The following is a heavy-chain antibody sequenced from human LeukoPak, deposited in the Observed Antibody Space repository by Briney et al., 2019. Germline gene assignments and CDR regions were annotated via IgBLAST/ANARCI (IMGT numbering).Heavy chain of an antibody. J-gene: IGHJ4*02. V-gene: IGHV4-61*02. CDR1: GGSISSGSYY. CDR2: IYTSGST. D-gene: IGHD6-6*01. CDR3: ARAFFGYSSSAVGD. Sequence: SETLSLTCTVSGGSISSGSYYWSWIRQPAGKGLEWIGRIYTSGSTNYNPSLKSRVTISVDTSESQFSLKLSSVTAADTAVYYCARAFFGYSSSAVGDWGQGTLVTVSS.